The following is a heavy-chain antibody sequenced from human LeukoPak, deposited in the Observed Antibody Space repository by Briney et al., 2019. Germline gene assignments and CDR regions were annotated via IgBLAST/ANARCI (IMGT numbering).Heavy chain of an antibody. CDR2: IKSKTDGGTT. V-gene: IGHV3-15*07. J-gene: IGHJ4*02. CDR3: NTFWDTAMVSVAY. Sequence: KPGGSLRLSCAASGFIFSNAWMNWVRQAPGKGLEWVGRIKSKTDGGTTDYAAPVKGRFTISRDDSKNTVYLQLNSLKTEDTAVYYCNTFWDTAMVSVAYWGQGTLVSVSS. CDR1: GFIFSNAW. D-gene: IGHD5-18*01.